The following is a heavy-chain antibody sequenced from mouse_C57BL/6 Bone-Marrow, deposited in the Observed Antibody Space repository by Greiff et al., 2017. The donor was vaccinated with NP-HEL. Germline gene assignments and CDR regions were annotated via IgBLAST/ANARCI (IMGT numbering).Heavy chain of an antibody. CDR1: GFNIKDYY. CDR2: IDPEDGET. D-gene: IGHD2-5*01. V-gene: IGHV14-2*01. CDR3: ARFPAYYSNGFAY. Sequence: EVQLVESGAELVKPGASVKLSCTASGFNIKDYYMHWVKQRTEQGLEWIGRIDPEDGETKYAPPFQGKATIPADTSSNTAYLQLSSLTSEDTAVYYGARFPAYYSNGFAYWGQGTLVTVSA. J-gene: IGHJ3*01.